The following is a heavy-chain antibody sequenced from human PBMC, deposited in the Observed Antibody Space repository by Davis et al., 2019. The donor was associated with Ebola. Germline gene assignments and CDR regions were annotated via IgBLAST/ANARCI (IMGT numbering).Heavy chain of an antibody. CDR2: IYYSGSA. CDR1: GGSVSSGSYY. J-gene: IGHJ6*02. D-gene: IGHD6-6*01. V-gene: IGHV4-61*01. Sequence: PSETLSLTCTVSGGSVSSGSYYWSWIRQPPGKGLEWIGYIYYSGSANYNPSLKSRVTISVDTSKNQFSLKLSSVTAADTAVYYCARGTGAARSYYYYGMDVWGQGTTVTVSS. CDR3: ARGTGAARSYYYYGMDV.